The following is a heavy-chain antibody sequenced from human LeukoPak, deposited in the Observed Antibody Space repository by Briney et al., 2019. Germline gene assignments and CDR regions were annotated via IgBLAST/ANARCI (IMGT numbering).Heavy chain of an antibody. V-gene: IGHV1-2*02. Sequence: GASVKVSCKASGYTFTVYFMHWVRQAPGQGLEWMGWINCNTGDTRYAQNFQGRVTMTRDTSITTVYMELSGLRSDDTAVYYCTKENKAAETAGLGYWGQGSLVTVSP. CDR3: TKENKAAETAGLGY. J-gene: IGHJ4*02. CDR1: GYTFTVYF. D-gene: IGHD5-18*01. CDR2: INCNTGDT.